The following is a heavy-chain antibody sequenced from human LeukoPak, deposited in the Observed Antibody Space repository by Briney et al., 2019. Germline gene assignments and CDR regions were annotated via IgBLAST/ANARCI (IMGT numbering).Heavy chain of an antibody. CDR2: INHSGST. D-gene: IGHD3-16*01. Sequence: SETLFLTCAVYGGSFSGYYWSWIRQPPGKGLEWIGEINHSGSTNYNPSLKSRVTISVDTSKNQFSLKLSSVTAADTAVYYCARGQGANWFDPWGQGTLVTVSS. CDR3: ARGQGANWFDP. V-gene: IGHV4-34*01. J-gene: IGHJ5*02. CDR1: GGSFSGYY.